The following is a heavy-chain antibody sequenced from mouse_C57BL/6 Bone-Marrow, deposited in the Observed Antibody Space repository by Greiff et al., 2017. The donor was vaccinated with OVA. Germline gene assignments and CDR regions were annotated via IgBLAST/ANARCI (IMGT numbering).Heavy chain of an antibody. CDR1: GYTFPSYW. V-gene: IGHV1-69*01. Sequence: QVQLKQPGAELVLPGASVKLSCTASGYTFPSYWMHWVPQRPGQGLEWLGEIDPSDSSTNYNQKFKGKSTLTVDKSSSTAYRQLNSLTSEDAAVYYCARGKYGNYDYAMDYGGQGTSGTVSS. J-gene: IGHJ4*01. CDR2: IDPSDSST. CDR3: ARGKYGNYDYAMDY. D-gene: IGHD2-1*01.